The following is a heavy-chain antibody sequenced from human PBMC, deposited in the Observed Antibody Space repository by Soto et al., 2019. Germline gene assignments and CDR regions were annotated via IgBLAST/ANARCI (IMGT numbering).Heavy chain of an antibody. J-gene: IGHJ4*02. CDR1: GFIFSNYW. CDR2: IKKDGGLK. D-gene: IGHD2-2*01. V-gene: IGHV3-7*05. Sequence: GGSLGLSCAAYGFIFSNYWLTWVRQAQGKGLEWVANIKKDGGLKYHLDSVKGRFTIYRDNAKSSLYLQMNSLRDEDTAVYYCVTEPAAGAYYYDYWGKGTLVTVS. CDR3: VTEPAAGAYYYDY.